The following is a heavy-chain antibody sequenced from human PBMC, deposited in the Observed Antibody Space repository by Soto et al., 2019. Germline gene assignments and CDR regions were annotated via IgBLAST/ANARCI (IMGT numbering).Heavy chain of an antibody. CDR3: ASTRGYYDSSGYPGYFQH. CDR2: ISGSGGST. J-gene: IGHJ1*01. CDR1: GFTFSSYA. D-gene: IGHD3-22*01. Sequence: PGGSLRLSCAASGFTFSSYAMSWVRQAPGKGLEWVSAISGSGGSTYYADSVKGRFTISRDNSKNTLYLQMNSLRAEDTAVYYCASTRGYYDSSGYPGYFQHWGQGTLVTVSS. V-gene: IGHV3-23*01.